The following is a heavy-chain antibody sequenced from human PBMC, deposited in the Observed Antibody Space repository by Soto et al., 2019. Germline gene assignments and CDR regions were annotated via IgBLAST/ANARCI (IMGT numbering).Heavy chain of an antibody. CDR1: GFSFSNNG. V-gene: IGHV3-23*01. J-gene: IGHJ1*01. CDR3: AKPGYSSDWSRFQH. CDR2: ISGSGGTT. Sequence: EVQLLESGGGLVQPGGSLSLSCAASGFSFSNNGMSWVRQAPGKGPEWVSGISGSGGTTYYADSVRGRFTISRDNSKNTLYLHMSSLRAEDTAVYYCAKPGYSSDWSRFQHWGQGTLITVSS. D-gene: IGHD6-19*01.